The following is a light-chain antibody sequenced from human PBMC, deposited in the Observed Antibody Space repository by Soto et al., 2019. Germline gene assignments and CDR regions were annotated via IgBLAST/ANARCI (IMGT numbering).Light chain of an antibody. CDR1: SSDVGGSNY. J-gene: IGLJ1*01. V-gene: IGLV2-14*01. CDR2: EVS. CDR3: SSYTSSSTLYV. Sequence: QSVLTQPASVSGSPGQSITISCTGTSSDVGGSNYVSWYQQHPGKAPKVMIYEVSNRPPGVSNRFSGSKSGNTASLTISGLQAEDEADDYCSSYTSSSTLYVFGTGTKLTVL.